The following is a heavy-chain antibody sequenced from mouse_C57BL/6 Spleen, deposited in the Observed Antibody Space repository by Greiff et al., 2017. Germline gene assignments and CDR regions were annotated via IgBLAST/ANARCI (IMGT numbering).Heavy chain of an antibody. V-gene: IGHV1-62-2*01. CDR1: GYTFTEYT. CDR2: FYPGSGSI. J-gene: IGHJ1*03. Sequence: QVQLKESGAELVKPGASVKLSCKASGYTFTEYTIHWVKQRSGQGLEWIGWFYPGSGSIKYNEKFKDKATLTADKSSSTVYMELSRLTSEDSAVYLCARNEVGSYNDYDGWYFDVWGTGTTVTVSP. D-gene: IGHD2-4*01. CDR3: ARNEVGSYNDYDGWYFDV.